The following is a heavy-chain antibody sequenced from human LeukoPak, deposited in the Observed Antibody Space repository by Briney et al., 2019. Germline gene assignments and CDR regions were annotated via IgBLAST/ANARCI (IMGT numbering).Heavy chain of an antibody. D-gene: IGHD6-19*01. CDR2: IYTSGST. CDR1: GGSISSYY. CDR3: ARHGDDSSGFYYFDY. V-gene: IGHV4-59*08. J-gene: IGHJ4*02. Sequence: SETLSLTCTVSGGSISSYYWSWIRQPPGKGLEWIGYIYTSGSTNYNPSLKSRVTMSVDSSKNQFSLKLSSVTAADTAVYYCARHGDDSSGFYYFDYWGQGTLVTVSS.